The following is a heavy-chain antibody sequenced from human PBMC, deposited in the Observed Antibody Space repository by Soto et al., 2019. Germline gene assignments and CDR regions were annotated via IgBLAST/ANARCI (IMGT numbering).Heavy chain of an antibody. CDR2: ISTYNGNT. J-gene: IGHJ4*02. V-gene: IGHV1-18*01. CDR3: AREISADY. Sequence: QVQLVQSGAELKKPGASVKVFCKASGYTFTNFDITWVRQAPGQGLEWLGWISTYNGNTKYAQKFQDRVTLTTDTSTSTAYMELTSLRSDDTAVYFCAREISADYWGQGTLVTVSS. CDR1: GYTFTNFD.